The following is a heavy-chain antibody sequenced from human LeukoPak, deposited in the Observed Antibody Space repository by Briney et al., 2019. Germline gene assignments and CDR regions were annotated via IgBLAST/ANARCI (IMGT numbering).Heavy chain of an antibody. D-gene: IGHD2-15*01. CDR3: ARDYGGKTA. CDR2: THDSGST. V-gene: IGHV4-31*03. CDR1: GGSISSGDYY. Sequence: SETLSLTCTVSGGSISSGDYYWSWIRQHPGRGLEYIGYTHDSGSTYTNPSLKSRATISADTSKNQFSLNLRSVTAADTAVYYCARDYGGKTAWGRGTLVTVSS. J-gene: IGHJ5*02.